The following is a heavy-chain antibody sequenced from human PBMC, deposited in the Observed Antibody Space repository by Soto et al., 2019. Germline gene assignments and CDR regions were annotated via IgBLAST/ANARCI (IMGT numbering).Heavy chain of an antibody. V-gene: IGHV4-59*01. CDR2: IYYSGST. D-gene: IGHD6-6*01. J-gene: IGHJ4*02. CDR3: ARVGGLAARTFDY. Sequence: SVTLSHTCTVSNGSISDFSSYWLRHPPGKGMEWIGYIYYSGSTNYNPSLKSRVTISVDTSKNQFSLNLRSMSPADTAVYYCARVGGLAARTFDYWGPGNLVT. CDR1: NGSISDFS.